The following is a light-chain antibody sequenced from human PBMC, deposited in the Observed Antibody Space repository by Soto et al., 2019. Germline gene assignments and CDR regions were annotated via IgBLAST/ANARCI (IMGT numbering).Light chain of an antibody. CDR3: SSFTTTTSLM. CDR2: EVS. J-gene: IGLJ3*02. CDR1: SGDVGHYNF. V-gene: IGLV2-14*01. Sequence: QSVLTQPASVSGSPGQSITISCTGTSGDVGHYNFVSWYQQHPGKAPKLIIYEVSHRPSGVSNRFSASKSGNTASLIISGLQAEDEAYYCCSSFTTTTSLMFGGGTKVTVL.